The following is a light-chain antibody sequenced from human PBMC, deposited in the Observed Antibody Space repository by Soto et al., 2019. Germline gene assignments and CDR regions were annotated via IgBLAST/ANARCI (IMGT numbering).Light chain of an antibody. J-gene: IGLJ1*01. CDR3: CSYAGSDV. V-gene: IGLV2-23*01. CDR1: SSDVGSYNL. CDR2: EGS. Sequence: QSALTQPASVSGSPGQSITISCTGTSSDVGSYNLVSWYQQHAGKAHKLMIYEGSKRPSGVSNRFSGSKSGNTASMTISGLQAEDEADYSCCSYAGSDVFGTGTKLTVL.